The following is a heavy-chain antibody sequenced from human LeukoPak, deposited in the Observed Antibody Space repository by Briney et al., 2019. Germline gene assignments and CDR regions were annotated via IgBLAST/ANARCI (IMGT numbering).Heavy chain of an antibody. V-gene: IGHV3-30*02. CDR3: AKGVYCSSTSCYRYGDYTFDY. D-gene: IGHD2-2*01. Sequence: GGSLRLSCAASGFTFSSYGMPWVRQAPGKGLEWVAFIRYDGSKKYYADSVKGRFTISRDNSKNTLYLQMNSLRAEDTAVYYCAKGVYCSSTSCYRYGDYTFDYWGQGTLVTVSS. J-gene: IGHJ4*02. CDR1: GFTFSSYG. CDR2: IRYDGSKK.